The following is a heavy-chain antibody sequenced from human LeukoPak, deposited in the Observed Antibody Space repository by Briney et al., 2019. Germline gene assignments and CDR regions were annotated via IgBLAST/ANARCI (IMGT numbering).Heavy chain of an antibody. V-gene: IGHV4-30-4*08. D-gene: IGHD4-11*01. Sequence: SETLSLTCTVSGGSISSGDYYWSCIRQPPGKGLEWIGYIYYSGSTYYNPSLKSRVTISVDTSKNQFSLKLSSVTAADTAVYYCAKARGGYSNYVVDYWGQGTLVTVSS. CDR1: GGSISSGDYY. J-gene: IGHJ4*02. CDR2: IYYSGST. CDR3: AKARGGYSNYVVDY.